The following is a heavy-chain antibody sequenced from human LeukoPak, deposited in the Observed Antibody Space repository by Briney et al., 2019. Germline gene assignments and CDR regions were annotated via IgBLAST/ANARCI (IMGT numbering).Heavy chain of an antibody. V-gene: IGHV1-18*01. CDR3: ASYPGALYAKTNWFDP. CDR1: GYTFTSYG. Sequence: GASVKVSCKASGYTFTSYGISWVRQAPGQGLEWMGWISAYNGNTNYAQKLQGRVTMTTDTSTSTAYMELRSLRSDDTAVYYCASYPGALYAKTNWFDPWGQGTLVTVSS. D-gene: IGHD3-16*01. CDR2: ISAYNGNT. J-gene: IGHJ5*02.